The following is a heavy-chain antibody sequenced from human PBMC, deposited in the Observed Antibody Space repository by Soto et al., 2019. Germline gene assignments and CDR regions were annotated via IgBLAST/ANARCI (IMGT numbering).Heavy chain of an antibody. D-gene: IGHD5-12*01. CDR1: GFTFSGSA. CDR2: IRSKANNYAT. Sequence: EVQLVESGGGLVQPGGSMKLSCAASGFTFSGSAMHWVRQASGKGLEWVGRIRSKANNYATAYAASVKGRFTISRDDSKNTAYLQMNSLKTEDTAVYYCTSWDIVATIGHYYYYSMDVWGQGTTVTVSS. J-gene: IGHJ6*02. V-gene: IGHV3-73*02. CDR3: TSWDIVATIGHYYYYSMDV.